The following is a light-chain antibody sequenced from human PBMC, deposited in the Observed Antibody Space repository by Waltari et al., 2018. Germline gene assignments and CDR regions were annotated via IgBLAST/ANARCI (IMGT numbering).Light chain of an antibody. CDR1: SLRSYY. CDR3: SSRDSGAHRHV. Sequence: SSELTQDPAVSVALGQTVRITCQGDSLRSYYATWYQQKAGQAPILVIYGQNNRPSGIPDRFSGSYSRRTASLTITGAQAEEEADYYCSSRDSGAHRHVFGTGTKVTVL. J-gene: IGLJ1*01. CDR2: GQN. V-gene: IGLV3-19*01.